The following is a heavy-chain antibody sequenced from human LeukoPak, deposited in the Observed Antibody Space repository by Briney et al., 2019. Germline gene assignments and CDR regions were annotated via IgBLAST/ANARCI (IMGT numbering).Heavy chain of an antibody. D-gene: IGHD2-15*01. Sequence: ETPSLTRTVSVGSISSYYWSWIRQPPGRGGEGIGYIYDSGSTNYNPPLTSRVTISVDTSKNKFSLKMSSVTAAGTAVCYCARGWRRDHRGPGNLVNVSS. CDR3: ARGWRRDH. CDR2: IYDSGST. V-gene: IGHV4-59*12. J-gene: IGHJ4*02. CDR1: VGSISSYY.